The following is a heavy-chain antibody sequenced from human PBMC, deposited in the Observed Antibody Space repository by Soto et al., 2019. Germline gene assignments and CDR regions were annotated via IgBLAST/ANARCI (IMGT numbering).Heavy chain of an antibody. D-gene: IGHD3-16*01. J-gene: IGHJ4*02. CDR3: ARAKRITGDFDY. V-gene: IGHV1-18*01. CDR2: ISGKNGAT. CDR1: GYSFTDYS. Sequence: QVHLEQSGPDVKKPGASVTVSCKTAGYSFTDYSVTWVLQAPGQGLEWMGWISGKNGATHYAQELQGRVTMTTDTSTKTVYLEMRSLKSDDTAGYFCARAKRITGDFDYWGQGTLVAVSS.